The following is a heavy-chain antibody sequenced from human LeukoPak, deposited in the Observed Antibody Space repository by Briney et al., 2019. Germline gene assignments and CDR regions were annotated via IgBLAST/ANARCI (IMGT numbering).Heavy chain of an antibody. CDR1: GDSISSSSYY. Sequence: SETLSLTCTVSGDSISSSSYYWTWIRQPPGKGLEYIGSIYYSGSTYYNPSLKSRVTISIDTSMNRFSLKLSSVTAADTAVYYCARGALRDGYNFRFDYWGQGTLVTVSS. CDR3: ARGALRDGYNFRFDY. D-gene: IGHD5-24*01. CDR2: IYYSGST. V-gene: IGHV4-39*07. J-gene: IGHJ4*02.